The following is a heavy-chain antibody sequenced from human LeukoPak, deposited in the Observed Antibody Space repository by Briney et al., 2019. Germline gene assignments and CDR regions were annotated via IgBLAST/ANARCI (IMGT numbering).Heavy chain of an antibody. CDR1: GGSISSYY. V-gene: IGHV4-59*08. D-gene: IGHD2-15*01. J-gene: IGHJ4*02. Sequence: PSETLSLTCTVSGGSISSYYWSWIRQPPGTGQEWIGYIYYSGSTNYNPSLKSRVTISVDTSKNQFSLKLSSVTAADTAVYYCARQLYCSGGSCFDYWGQGTLVTVSS. CDR2: IYYSGST. CDR3: ARQLYCSGGSCFDY.